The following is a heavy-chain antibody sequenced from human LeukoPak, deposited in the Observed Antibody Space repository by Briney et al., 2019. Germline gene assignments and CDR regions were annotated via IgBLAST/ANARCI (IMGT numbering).Heavy chain of an antibody. CDR3: ARGRGLIGTSRFDP. J-gene: IGHJ5*02. CDR2: INAGNGNT. CDR1: GYTFSNSG. D-gene: IGHD3-10*01. Sequence: ASVKVSCKTSGYTFSNSGLHWVRQAPGQSLEGMGWINAGNGNTKYSQKFQDRLTITRDTSASTVYMELNSLKSEDTAMYYCARGRGLIGTSRFDPWGQGTLVIGSS. V-gene: IGHV1-3*01.